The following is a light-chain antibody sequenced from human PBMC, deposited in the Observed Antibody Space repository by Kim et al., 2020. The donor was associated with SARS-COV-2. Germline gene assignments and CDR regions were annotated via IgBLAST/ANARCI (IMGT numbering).Light chain of an antibody. CDR3: QAWDSSTEV. CDR1: KLGEKY. J-gene: IGLJ1*01. V-gene: IGLV3-1*01. CDR2: QDS. Sequence: VSPAQSPSITCSGDKLGEKYAGWYQQKAGQSPALVIYQDSKRPSGIPERFSGANSGNTATLTISGTQAMDEADYYCQAWDSSTEVFGTGTKVTVL.